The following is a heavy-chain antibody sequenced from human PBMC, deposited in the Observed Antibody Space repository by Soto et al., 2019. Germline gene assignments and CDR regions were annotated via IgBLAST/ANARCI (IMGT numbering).Heavy chain of an antibody. V-gene: IGHV1-18*01. CDR1: GYTFTSYG. Sequence: ASVKVSGKASGYTFTSYGISCVRQAPGQGLEWMGWISAYNGNTNYAQKLQGRVTMTTDTSTSTAYMELRSLRSEDTAVYYCARWLGGDFDYWGQGTLVTVSS. D-gene: IGHD3-16*01. CDR2: ISAYNGNT. CDR3: ARWLGGDFDY. J-gene: IGHJ4*02.